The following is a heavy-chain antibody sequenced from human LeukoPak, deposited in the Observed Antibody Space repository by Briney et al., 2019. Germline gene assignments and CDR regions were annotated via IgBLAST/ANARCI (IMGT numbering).Heavy chain of an antibody. D-gene: IGHD3-3*01. CDR2: IYYSGST. Sequence: SETLSLTCTVSGGSISSYYWGWIRQPPGKGLEWIGSIYYSGSTYYNPSLKSRVTISVDTSKNQFSLKLSSVTAADTAVSYCARLPMYYAFWTGSAPWYFDLWGRGTLVTVSS. J-gene: IGHJ2*01. V-gene: IGHV4-39*07. CDR1: GGSISSYY. CDR3: ARLPMYYAFWTGSAPWYFDL.